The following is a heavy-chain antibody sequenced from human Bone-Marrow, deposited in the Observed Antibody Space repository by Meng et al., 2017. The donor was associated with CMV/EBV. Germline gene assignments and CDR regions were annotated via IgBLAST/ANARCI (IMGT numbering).Heavy chain of an antibody. J-gene: IGHJ6*02. V-gene: IGHV3-21*01. CDR3: ARDRYCSSTSCYNNYYYGMDV. Sequence: SCAASGFTFSSYSMNWVRQAPGKGLEWVSSISSSSSYIYYADSVKGRFTISRDNAKNSLYLQMNSLRAEDTAVYYCARDRYCSSTSCYNNYYYGMDVWGQGTTVTVSS. D-gene: IGHD2-2*02. CDR1: GFTFSSYS. CDR2: ISSSSSYI.